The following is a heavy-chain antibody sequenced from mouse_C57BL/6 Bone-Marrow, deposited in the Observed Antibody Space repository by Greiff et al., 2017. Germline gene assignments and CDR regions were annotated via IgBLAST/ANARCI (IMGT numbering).Heavy chain of an antibody. V-gene: IGHV1-81*01. CDR3: ARVGYYWFAY. J-gene: IGHJ3*01. CDR1: GYTFTSYG. D-gene: IGHD2-3*01. CDR2: IYPRSGNT. Sequence: VQLQQSGAELARPGASVKLSCKASGYTFTSYGISWVKQRTGQGLEWIGEIYPRSGNTYYNDKFKGKATLTADKSSSTAYMELRSLTSEDSAVYFCARVGYYWFAYWGQGTLVTVSA.